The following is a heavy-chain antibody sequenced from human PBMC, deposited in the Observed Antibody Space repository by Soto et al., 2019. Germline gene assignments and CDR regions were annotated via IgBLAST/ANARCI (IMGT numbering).Heavy chain of an antibody. CDR3: AKFPCTSSTSCHVDY. J-gene: IGHJ4*02. CDR1: GFTFSSYA. Sequence: TGGSLRLSCAASGFTFSSYAMSWVRQAPGKGLEWVSAISGSGGSTYYADSVKGRFTISRDNSKNTLYLQMNSLRAEDTAVYYCAKFPCTSSTSCHVDYWGQGTLVTVSS. CDR2: ISGSGGST. V-gene: IGHV3-23*01. D-gene: IGHD2-2*01.